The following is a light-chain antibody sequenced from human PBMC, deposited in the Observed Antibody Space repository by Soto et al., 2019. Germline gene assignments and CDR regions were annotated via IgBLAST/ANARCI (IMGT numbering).Light chain of an antibody. J-gene: IGLJ3*02. CDR1: SSDVGGYNY. CDR3: RSYTTSSTV. V-gene: IGLV2-14*01. CDR2: EVS. Sequence: QSALTQPASVSGSPGQSITISCTGTSSDVGGYNYVSWYQQHPGKAPKLMIYEVSNRPSGVSNRFSGSKSGNTASLTISGLQADDEAAYYCRSYTTSSTVFGGGTNVTVL.